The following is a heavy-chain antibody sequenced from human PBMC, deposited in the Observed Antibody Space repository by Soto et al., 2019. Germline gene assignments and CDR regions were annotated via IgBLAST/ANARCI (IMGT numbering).Heavy chain of an antibody. Sequence: PGGNLRLSCAAYGESFNISPMHWVRQAPGKGPEWVALISYDGTNKFYADSVKGRFTISRDNSKSTLYLQVDSLRPEDAAVYYCARDPFSAGCHHCAFNFFSSSGRRSLVRVSS. CDR1: GESFNISP. V-gene: IGHV3-30-3*01. D-gene: IGHD1-1*01. CDR2: ISYDGTNK. J-gene: IGHJ5*02. CDR3: ARDPFSAGCHHCAFNFFSS.